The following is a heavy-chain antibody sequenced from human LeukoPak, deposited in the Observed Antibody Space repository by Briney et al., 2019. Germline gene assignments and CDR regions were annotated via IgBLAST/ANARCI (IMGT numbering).Heavy chain of an antibody. CDR2: INWNGVRT. D-gene: IGHD5-18*01. Sequence: PGGSLRLSCAASGFTTDDFAMNWVRQAPGKGLEWVSGINWNGVRTVYADSVRGRFTISRDKAKNSLYLLMPSLRAEDTAFYFCAKAMDTLTPYWYFDLWGRGTLVTVSS. CDR1: GFTTDDFA. J-gene: IGHJ2*01. V-gene: IGHV3-20*04. CDR3: AKAMDTLTPYWYFDL.